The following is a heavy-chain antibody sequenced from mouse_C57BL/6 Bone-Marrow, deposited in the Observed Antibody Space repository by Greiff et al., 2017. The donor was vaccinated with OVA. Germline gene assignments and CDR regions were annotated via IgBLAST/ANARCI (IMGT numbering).Heavy chain of an antibody. CDR2: IYPGDGDT. D-gene: IGHD4-1*02. V-gene: IGHV1-80*01. Sequence: QVQLQQSGAELVKPGASVKISCKASGYAFSSYWMNWVKQRPGKGLEWIGQIYPGDGDTNYNGKFKGKATLTAAKSSSTAYMQLSSQTSEYSAVYFCAREKIPTGTGFAYWGQGTLVTVSA. CDR3: AREKIPTGTGFAY. CDR1: GYAFSSYW. J-gene: IGHJ3*01.